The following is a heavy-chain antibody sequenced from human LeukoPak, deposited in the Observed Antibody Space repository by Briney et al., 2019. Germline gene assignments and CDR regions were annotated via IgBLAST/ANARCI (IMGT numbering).Heavy chain of an antibody. Sequence: VASVKVSCKASGGTSSSYAISWVRQAPGQGLEWMGGIIPIFGTANYAQKFQGRVTITTDESTSTAYMELSSLRSEDTAVYYCARGMVRGVPGPYFDYWGQGTLVTVSS. CDR1: GGTSSSYA. CDR3: ARGMVRGVPGPYFDY. J-gene: IGHJ4*02. CDR2: IIPIFGTA. V-gene: IGHV1-69*05. D-gene: IGHD3-10*01.